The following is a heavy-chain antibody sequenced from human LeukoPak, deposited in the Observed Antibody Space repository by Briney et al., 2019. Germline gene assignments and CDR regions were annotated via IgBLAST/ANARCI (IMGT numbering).Heavy chain of an antibody. J-gene: IGHJ6*02. D-gene: IGHD1-26*01. Sequence: GGSLRLSCAASGFTFSSYAMHWVRQAPGKGLEWVAVISYDGSNKYYADSVKGRFTISRDNSKNTLYLQMNSLRAEDTAVYYCVSGHSGSYCYYGMAVWGQGTTVTVSS. V-gene: IGHV3-30-3*01. CDR1: GFTFSSYA. CDR2: ISYDGSNK. CDR3: VSGHSGSYCYYGMAV.